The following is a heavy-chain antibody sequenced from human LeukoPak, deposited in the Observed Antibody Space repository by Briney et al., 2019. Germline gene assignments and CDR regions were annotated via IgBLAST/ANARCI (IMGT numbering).Heavy chain of an antibody. CDR1: GGSFSGYY. CDR3: ARDYGRGSYYASFDY. D-gene: IGHD1-26*01. Sequence: PSETLSLTCAVYGGSFSGYYWSWIRQPPGKGLEWIGEINHSGSTNYNPSLKSRVTISVDTSKNQFSLKLSSVTAADTAVYYCARDYGRGSYYASFDYWGQGTLVTGSS. J-gene: IGHJ4*02. CDR2: INHSGST. V-gene: IGHV4-34*01.